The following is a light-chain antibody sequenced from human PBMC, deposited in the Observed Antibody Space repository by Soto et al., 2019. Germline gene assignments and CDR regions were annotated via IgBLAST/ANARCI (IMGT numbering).Light chain of an antibody. Sequence: EIVLAGSRIIMSLSPGERATLSCRASQSVSSSYLAWYQQKPGQAPRLLIYGTSSRATAIPDRFSGSGSGTDFTLTISRLEPEDFAVYYCQQYGSSSWTFGQGTKV. CDR2: GTS. CDR1: QSVSSSY. V-gene: IGKV3-20*01. J-gene: IGKJ1*01. CDR3: QQYGSSSWT.